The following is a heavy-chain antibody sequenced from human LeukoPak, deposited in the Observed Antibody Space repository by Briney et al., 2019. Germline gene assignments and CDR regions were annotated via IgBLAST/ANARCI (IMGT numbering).Heavy chain of an antibody. V-gene: IGHV3-30*02. D-gene: IGHD2-15*01. CDR3: AKDVWYASNYFDY. Sequence: GGSLRLSCEASGFIFSSYGMHWVRQAPGKGLEWVAFIRYDGSNKYYAGSVKGRFTISRDNSKNTLYLQMNSLRAEDTAVYYCAKDVWYASNYFDYWGQGTLVTVSS. J-gene: IGHJ4*02. CDR2: IRYDGSNK. CDR1: GFIFSSYG.